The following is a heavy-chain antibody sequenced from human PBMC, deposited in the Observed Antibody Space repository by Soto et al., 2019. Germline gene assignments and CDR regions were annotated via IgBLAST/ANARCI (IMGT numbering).Heavy chain of an antibody. D-gene: IGHD1-26*01. J-gene: IGHJ6*02. V-gene: IGHV3-48*03. CDR3: ARGIDNRDYYYGLDV. CDR2: ISNSGNTI. CDR1: GFVFKNYE. Sequence: GGSLRLSCVASGFVFKNYEMNWVRQAPGKGLEWISYISNSGNTIYVADSMRGRFTISRDNAKNSLFLQMNSLRADDTAVYYCARGIDNRDYYYGLDVWGQGTTVTVSS.